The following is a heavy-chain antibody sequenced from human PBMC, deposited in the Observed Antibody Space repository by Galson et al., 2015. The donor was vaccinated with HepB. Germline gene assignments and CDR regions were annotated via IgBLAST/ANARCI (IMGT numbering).Heavy chain of an antibody. J-gene: IGHJ4*02. V-gene: IGHV3-9*01. CDR3: AKARRPSTTVTIFDY. CDR2: ISWDSGSI. CDR1: GFTFDDYA. D-gene: IGHD4-17*01. Sequence: SLRLSCAASGFTFDDYAMHWVRQAPGKGLEWVSGISWDSGSIGYADSVKGQFTISRDNAKNSLYLQMNSLRAEDTALYYCAKARRPSTTVTIFDYWGQGTLVTVSS.